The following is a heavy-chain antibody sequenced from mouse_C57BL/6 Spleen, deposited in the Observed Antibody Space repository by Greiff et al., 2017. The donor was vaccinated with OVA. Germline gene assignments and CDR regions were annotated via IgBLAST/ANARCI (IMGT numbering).Heavy chain of an antibody. J-gene: IGHJ3*01. CDR3: ARGSSPFAY. V-gene: IGHV5-6*01. D-gene: IGHD1-1*01. CDR2: ISSGGSYT. CDR1: GFTFSSYG. Sequence: EVHLVESGGDLVKPGGSLKLSCAASGFTFSSYGMSWVRQTPDKRLEWVATISSGGSYTYYPDSVKGRFTISRDNAKNTLYLQMSSLKSEDTAMYYCARGSSPFAYWGQGTLVTVSA.